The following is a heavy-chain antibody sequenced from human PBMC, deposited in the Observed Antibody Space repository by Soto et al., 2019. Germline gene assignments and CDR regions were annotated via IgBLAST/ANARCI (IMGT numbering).Heavy chain of an antibody. CDR2: ISYDGSNK. D-gene: IGHD3-3*01. Sequence: GGSLRLSCAASGFTFSSYGMHWVRQAPGKGLEWVAVISYDGSNKYYADSVKGRFTISRDNSKNTLYLQMNSLRAEDTAVYYCAKLYYDFWSGYSTFDYWGQGTLVTVSS. CDR1: GFTFSSYG. V-gene: IGHV3-30*18. J-gene: IGHJ4*02. CDR3: AKLYYDFWSGYSTFDY.